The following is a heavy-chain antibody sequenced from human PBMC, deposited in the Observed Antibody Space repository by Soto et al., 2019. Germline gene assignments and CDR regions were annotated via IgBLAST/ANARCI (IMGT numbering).Heavy chain of an antibody. Sequence: PGGSLRLSCAASGFTFSSYAMHWVRQAPGKGLEWAAVISYDGSNKYYADSVKGRFTISRDNSKNTLYLQMNSLRAEDTAVYYCARDRRYCSSTSCYTGWFDPWGQGTLVTVSS. J-gene: IGHJ5*02. D-gene: IGHD2-2*02. CDR1: GFTFSSYA. CDR2: ISYDGSNK. V-gene: IGHV3-30-3*01. CDR3: ARDRRYCSSTSCYTGWFDP.